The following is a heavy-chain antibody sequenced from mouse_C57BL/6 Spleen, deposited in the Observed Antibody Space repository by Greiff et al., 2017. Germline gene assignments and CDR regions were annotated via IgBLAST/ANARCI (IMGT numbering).Heavy chain of an antibody. D-gene: IGHD1-1*01. CDR1: GYSFTGYY. CDR2: INPSTGGT. Sequence: VQLQQSGPELVKPGASVKISCKASGYSFTGYYMNWVKQSPEKSLEWIGEINPSTGGTTYNQKFKAKATLTVDKPSSTAYMQLKSLTSECSAGYYGEREATVVATNYFDYGGQGTTLTVSS. J-gene: IGHJ2*01. CDR3: EREATVVATNYFDY. V-gene: IGHV1-42*01.